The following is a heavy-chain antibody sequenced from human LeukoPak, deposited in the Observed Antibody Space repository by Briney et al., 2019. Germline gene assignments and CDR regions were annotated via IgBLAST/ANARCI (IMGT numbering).Heavy chain of an antibody. Sequence: SETLSLTCTVSGVSISSGGYYWSWIRQHPGKGLEWIGYIYYSGSTYYNPSLKSRVTISVDTSKNQFSLKLSSVTAADTAVYYCARLESSGWYGVFDYWGQGTLVTVSS. CDR3: ARLESSGWYGVFDY. V-gene: IGHV4-31*03. J-gene: IGHJ4*02. D-gene: IGHD6-19*01. CDR2: IYYSGST. CDR1: GVSISSGGYY.